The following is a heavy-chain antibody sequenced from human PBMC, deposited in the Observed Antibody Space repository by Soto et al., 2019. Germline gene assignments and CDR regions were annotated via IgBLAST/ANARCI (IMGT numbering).Heavy chain of an antibody. CDR3: ARGSGYDHDAFDI. V-gene: IGHV1-3*01. CDR1: GYTSTSYA. Sequence: ASVKVSCKASGYTSTSYAMHWVRQAPGQRLEWMGWINAGNGNTKYSQKFQGRVTITRDTSASTAYMELSSLRSEDTAVYYCARGSGYDHDAFDIWGQGTMVTVSS. D-gene: IGHD5-12*01. J-gene: IGHJ3*02. CDR2: INAGNGNT.